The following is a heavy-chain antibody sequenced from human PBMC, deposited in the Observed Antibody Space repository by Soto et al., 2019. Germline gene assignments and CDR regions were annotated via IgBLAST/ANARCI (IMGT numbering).Heavy chain of an antibody. CDR1: GDSLSSFY. J-gene: IGHJ4*02. Sequence: SETLSLTCTVSGDSLSSFYWSWIRQPAAKGLEWIGRVSVSGATDYNPSLKSRVIMSVDTSKNQFSLKLSSVTAADTAVYYCARGGGTYYDSSGPQDYWGQGTLVTVSS. D-gene: IGHD3-22*01. V-gene: IGHV4-4*07. CDR2: VSVSGAT. CDR3: ARGGGTYYDSSGPQDY.